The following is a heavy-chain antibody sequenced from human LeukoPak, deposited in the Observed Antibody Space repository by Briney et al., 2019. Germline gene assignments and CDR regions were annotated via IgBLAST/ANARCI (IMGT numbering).Heavy chain of an antibody. V-gene: IGHV4-39*07. CDR2: IYYRGGT. Sequence: SETLSLTCTVSGGSISNSRYYWGWIRQPPGKGLEWIGSIYYRGGTYYNPSLKGRVTISVDTPKNYFSLNLNSVTAADTAVYFCARGGGSYRLFDFWAQGTLVTVSS. CDR1: GGSISNSRYY. D-gene: IGHD1-26*01. J-gene: IGHJ4*02. CDR3: ARGGGSYRLFDF.